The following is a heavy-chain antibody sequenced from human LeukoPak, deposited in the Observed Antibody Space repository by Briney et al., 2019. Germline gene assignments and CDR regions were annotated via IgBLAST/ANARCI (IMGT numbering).Heavy chain of an antibody. J-gene: IGHJ5*02. CDR1: GGSFSGYY. CDR3: ARGRTDYSNYSPNRNWFDP. V-gene: IGHV4-34*01. Sequence: PSETLSLTCAVYGGSFSGYYWSWIRQPPGKGLEWIGEINHSGSTNYNPSLRSRVTISVDTSKNQFSLKLSSVTAADTAVYYCARGRTDYSNYSPNRNWFDPWGQGTLVTVSS. CDR2: INHSGST. D-gene: IGHD4-11*01.